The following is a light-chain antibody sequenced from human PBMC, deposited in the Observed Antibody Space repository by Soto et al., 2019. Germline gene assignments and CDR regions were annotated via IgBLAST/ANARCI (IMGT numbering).Light chain of an antibody. V-gene: IGLV2-8*01. J-gene: IGLJ1*01. CDR3: SSHAGSDNPFV. Sequence: QSALTQPPSASGSPGQSVTISCTGTSSDVGGYNYVSWYQQHPGKAPKVMIYDVNKRPSGVPDRFSGSKSGNTDSLTVSGLQAEDEADSYCSSHAGSDNPFVFGTGTKLTVL. CDR2: DVN. CDR1: SSDVGGYNY.